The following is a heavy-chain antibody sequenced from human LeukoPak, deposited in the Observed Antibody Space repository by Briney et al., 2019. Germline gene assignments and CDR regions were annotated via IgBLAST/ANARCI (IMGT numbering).Heavy chain of an antibody. CDR1: GFTFSSYG. D-gene: IGHD3-10*01. Sequence: PGGSLRLSCAAAGFTFSSYGMHWVRQAPSKWLEWVAFIRYDGSNKYYADSVKGRFTISRDNSKNTLYLQMNSMRAEDTAVYYCAKRYYGSGRHSFDYWGQGTLVTVSS. V-gene: IGHV3-30*02. CDR3: AKRYYGSGRHSFDY. J-gene: IGHJ4*02. CDR2: IRYDGSNK.